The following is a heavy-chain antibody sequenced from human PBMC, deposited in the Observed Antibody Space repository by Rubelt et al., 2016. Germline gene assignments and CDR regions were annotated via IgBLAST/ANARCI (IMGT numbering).Heavy chain of an antibody. CDR3: AKDRGTMVRGLITKIYYYYGMDV. CDR2: ISGSGGST. D-gene: IGHD3-10*01. Sequence: GSLRLSCAASGFTFSSYAMSWVRQAPGKGLEWVSAISGSGGSTYYADSVKGRFTISRDNSKNTLYLQINSLRAEDTAVYYCAKDRGTMVRGLITKIYYYYGMDVWGQGTTVTVSS. J-gene: IGHJ6*02. V-gene: IGHV3-23*01. CDR1: GFTFSSYA.